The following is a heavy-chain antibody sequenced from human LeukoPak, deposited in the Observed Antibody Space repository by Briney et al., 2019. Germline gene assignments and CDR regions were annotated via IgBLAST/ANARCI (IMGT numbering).Heavy chain of an antibody. Sequence: SETLSLTCAVYGGSFSSYYWGWIRQPPGKGLEWIGSIYYSGSTYYNPSLKSRVTISVDTSKNQFSLKLSSVTAADTAVYYCARYVLLWFGEESLFDYWGQGTLVTVSS. J-gene: IGHJ4*02. CDR3: ARYVLLWFGEESLFDY. CDR2: IYYSGST. D-gene: IGHD3-10*01. CDR1: GGSFSSYY. V-gene: IGHV4-39*01.